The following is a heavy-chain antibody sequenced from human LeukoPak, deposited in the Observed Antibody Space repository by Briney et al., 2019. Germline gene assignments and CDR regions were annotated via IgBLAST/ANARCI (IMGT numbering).Heavy chain of an antibody. CDR3: ATVGGSMGATVGYYYYMDV. J-gene: IGHJ6*03. CDR1: GYTLTELS. CDR2: FDPEDGET. Sequence: ASVKVSCKVSGYTLTELSMHWVRQAPGKGLEWMGGFDPEDGETIYAQKFQGRVTMTEDTSTDTAYMELSSLRSEDTAVYYCATVGGSMGATVGYYYYMDVWGKGTTVTVSS. V-gene: IGHV1-24*01. D-gene: IGHD1-26*01.